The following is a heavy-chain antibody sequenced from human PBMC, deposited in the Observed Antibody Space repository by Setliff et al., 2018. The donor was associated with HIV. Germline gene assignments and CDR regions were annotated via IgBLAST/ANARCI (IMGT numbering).Heavy chain of an antibody. V-gene: IGHV4-4*09. CDR3: ARRKLSKGGAFDY. J-gene: IGHJ4*02. D-gene: IGHD1-1*01. CDR2: IFSNVTT. Sequence: PSETLSLTCAVSGDSIDDFYWSWIRLPPGQGLEWIGYIFSNVTTNYSPSLKSRVTMSIDRSKSQFLLNLTSVNASDTAIYYCARRKLSKGGAFDYWGQGALVTVSS. CDR1: GDSIDDFY.